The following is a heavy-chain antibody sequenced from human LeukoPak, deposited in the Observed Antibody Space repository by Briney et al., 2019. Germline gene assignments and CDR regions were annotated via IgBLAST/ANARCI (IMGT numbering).Heavy chain of an antibody. V-gene: IGHV3-66*01. Sequence: GGSLRLSCKASGFTVSNNYMNWVRQAPGKGLEWVALIYSGGTTNYADSVKGRFTISRDNAKNSLYLQMNSLRAEDTAVYYCAREREYSNYHFDYWGQGTLVTVSS. D-gene: IGHD4-11*01. J-gene: IGHJ4*02. CDR3: AREREYSNYHFDY. CDR2: IYSGGTT. CDR1: GFTVSNNY.